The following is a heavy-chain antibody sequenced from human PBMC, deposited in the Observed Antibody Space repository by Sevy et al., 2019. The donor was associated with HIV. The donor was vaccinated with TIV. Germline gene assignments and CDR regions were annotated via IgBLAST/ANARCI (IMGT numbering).Heavy chain of an antibody. V-gene: IGHV3-74*01. CDR3: ARDIGGLGSF. Sequence: GGSLRLSCAASGFTFSSYWMHWVRQAPGKGLVWVSRSNEDGSTTNYADSVKRRFTISRDNAKNTLYLQMHSLRAEDTAVYYCARDIGGLGSFWGQGTTVTVSS. CDR1: GFTFSSYW. CDR2: SNEDGSTT. D-gene: IGHD3-16*01. J-gene: IGHJ6*02.